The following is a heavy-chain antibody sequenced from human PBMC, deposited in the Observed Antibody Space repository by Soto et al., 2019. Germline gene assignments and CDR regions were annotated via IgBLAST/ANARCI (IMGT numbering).Heavy chain of an antibody. CDR2: VWHSGST. CDR1: GGSISRYY. Sequence: SETLSLTCTVSGGSISRYYWSWIRQPPGKGLEWIGYVWHSGSTNYNPSLKSRVTISVDTSKNQFSLKLSSMTAEDTAVYSCASYGSGSYSFVYWGQGTLVTVS. J-gene: IGHJ4*02. D-gene: IGHD3-10*01. CDR3: ASYGSGSYSFVY. V-gene: IGHV4-59*08.